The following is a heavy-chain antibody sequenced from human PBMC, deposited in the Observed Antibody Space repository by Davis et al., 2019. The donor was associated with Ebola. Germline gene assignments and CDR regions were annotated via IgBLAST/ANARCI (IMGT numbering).Heavy chain of an antibody. Sequence: SETLSLTCAVYGGSFSSYYWGWIRQPPGKGLEWIGSIYYSGSTYYNPSLKSRVTISVDTSNNQFSLKLNSVTAADTAMYYCARLDSQRYFDYWGQGTLVTISS. V-gene: IGHV4-39*01. D-gene: IGHD3/OR15-3a*01. CDR1: GGSFSSYY. J-gene: IGHJ4*02. CDR3: ARLDSQRYFDY. CDR2: IYYSGST.